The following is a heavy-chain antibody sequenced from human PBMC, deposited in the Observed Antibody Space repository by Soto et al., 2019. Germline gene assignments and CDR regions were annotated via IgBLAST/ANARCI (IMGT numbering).Heavy chain of an antibody. D-gene: IGHD3-16*01. V-gene: IGHV3-30*04. CDR1: GFTFSSFA. J-gene: IGHJ3*01. Sequence: QEILVESGGGVVQSGTSLRLSCAASGFTFSSFAMHWVRQAPGKGLEWVSVISFNGLSQFYADSVRGRVTVSRDNSKNTLYLQLDSLRPDDTAVYSCARGGRGLRGAFDVWGQGTEVGVS. CDR3: ARGGRGLRGAFDV. CDR2: ISFNGLSQ.